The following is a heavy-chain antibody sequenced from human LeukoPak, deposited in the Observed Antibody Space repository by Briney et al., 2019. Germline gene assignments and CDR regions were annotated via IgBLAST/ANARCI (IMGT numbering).Heavy chain of an antibody. Sequence: SETLSLTCTVSGGSISSYYWSWTRQPPGKGLEWIGYIYFSGSTSYNPSLKSRVTISVDRSKNQLSLKLSPVAAADTAVYYCARSYVTNFDYWGQGTLVTVSS. J-gene: IGHJ4*02. D-gene: IGHD3-16*01. CDR1: GGSISSYY. V-gene: IGHV4-59*01. CDR3: ARSYVTNFDY. CDR2: IYFSGST.